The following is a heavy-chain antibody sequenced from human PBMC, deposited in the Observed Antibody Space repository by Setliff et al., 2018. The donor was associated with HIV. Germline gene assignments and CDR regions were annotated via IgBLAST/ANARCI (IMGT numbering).Heavy chain of an antibody. CDR3: ASGKGVGGVIITGGLDV. Sequence: ASVKVSCKASGYTFTSYGISWLRRATGQGLEWMGWMNPNSGVSGYAQKFQGRVTMTRDTSISTAYMELSSLTSEDTGVYYCASGKGVGGVIITGGLDVWGKGTTVTVSS. CDR2: MNPNSGVS. V-gene: IGHV1-8*02. D-gene: IGHD3-10*01. CDR1: GYTFTSYG. J-gene: IGHJ6*04.